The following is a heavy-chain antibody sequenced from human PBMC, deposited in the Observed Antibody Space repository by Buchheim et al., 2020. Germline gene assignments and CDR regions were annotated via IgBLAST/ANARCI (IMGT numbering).Heavy chain of an antibody. V-gene: IGHV3-49*04. J-gene: IGHJ4*02. CDR3: TTSVDGGEAEGLDY. CDR1: GFTFGDYA. D-gene: IGHD2-21*01. Sequence: EVQLVESGGGLVQPGRSLRLSCTASGFTFGDYAMSWVRQAPGKGLEWVGFIRSKAYGGTTEYAASVKGRFTISRDDSKSIAYLQMNSLKTEDTAVYYCTTSVDGGEAEGLDYWGQGTL. CDR2: IRSKAYGGTT.